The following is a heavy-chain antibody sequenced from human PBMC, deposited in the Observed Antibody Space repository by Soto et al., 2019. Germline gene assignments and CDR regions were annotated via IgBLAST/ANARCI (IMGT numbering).Heavy chain of an antibody. Sequence: PGGSLRLSCAASGFTFSSYAMSWVRQAPGKGLEWVSTISGSGGTTYYSDSVKGRFTISRDNSKNTLYLQVNSLRAEDTAVYYCAKGGTTVTTRGVLXYWGQGTLVTVSS. V-gene: IGHV3-23*01. D-gene: IGHD4-17*01. CDR2: ISGSGGTT. J-gene: IGHJ4*02. CDR1: GFTFSSYA. CDR3: AKGGTTVTTRGVLXY.